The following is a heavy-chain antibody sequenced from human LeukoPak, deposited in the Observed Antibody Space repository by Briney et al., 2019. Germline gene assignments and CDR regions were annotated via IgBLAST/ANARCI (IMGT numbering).Heavy chain of an antibody. D-gene: IGHD3-16*01. CDR1: GGSFSGYY. J-gene: IGHJ6*02. CDR3: ARDAVWGELDYYYGMDV. V-gene: IGHV4-59*01. CDR2: IYYSGST. Sequence: KPSETLSLTCAVYGGSFSGYYWSWIRQPPGKGLEWIGYIYYSGSTNYNPSLKSRVTISVDTSKNQFSLKLSSVTAADTAVYYCARDAVWGELDYYYGMDVWGQGTTVTVSS.